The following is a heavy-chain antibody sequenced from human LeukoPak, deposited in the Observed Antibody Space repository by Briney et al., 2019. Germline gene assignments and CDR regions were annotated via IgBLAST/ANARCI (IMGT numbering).Heavy chain of an antibody. Sequence: GGSLRLSCAASGFTVSSNYMSWVRQAPGKGLEWVSVIYSGGSTYYADSVKGRFTISRDNSKNTLYLQMNSLRAEDTAVYYCAKECDSSGWLYYFDYWGQGTLVTVSS. J-gene: IGHJ4*02. CDR3: AKECDSSGWLYYFDY. D-gene: IGHD6-19*01. CDR2: IYSGGST. V-gene: IGHV3-53*05. CDR1: GFTVSSNY.